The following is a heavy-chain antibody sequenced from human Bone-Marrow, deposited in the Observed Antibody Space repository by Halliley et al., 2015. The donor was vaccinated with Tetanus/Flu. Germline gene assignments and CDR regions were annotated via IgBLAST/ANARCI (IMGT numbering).Heavy chain of an antibody. CDR2: IKPDGSEK. J-gene: IGHJ4*02. CDR3: ATVGLGGRLGRAF. D-gene: IGHD1-26*01. CDR1: GITFSSYW. V-gene: IGHV3-7*01. Sequence: SLRLSCSVSGITFSSYWMTWLRQAPGKGLEWVANIKPDGSEKDYVDSVKGRFTISRDNAKNSVYLEMNSLRAEDTAVYYCATVGLGGRLGRAFWGQGTLVTVSS.